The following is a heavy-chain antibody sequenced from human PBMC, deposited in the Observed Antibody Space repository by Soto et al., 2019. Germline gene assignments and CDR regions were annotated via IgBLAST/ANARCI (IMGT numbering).Heavy chain of an antibody. CDR1: GFTFNNYW. D-gene: IGHD2-8*01. CDR2: INSDGSTT. Sequence: EVQLVESGGGLVQPGGSLRLSCAASGFTFNNYWMHWVRQAPGKGLVWVSRINSDGSTTSHADSVKGRFTISRDNAKNTLYLQMNSLRAEDTAVYYCARDSFIKDANNRAFDSWGQGTLVTVSS. J-gene: IGHJ4*02. CDR3: ARDSFIKDANNRAFDS. V-gene: IGHV3-74*01.